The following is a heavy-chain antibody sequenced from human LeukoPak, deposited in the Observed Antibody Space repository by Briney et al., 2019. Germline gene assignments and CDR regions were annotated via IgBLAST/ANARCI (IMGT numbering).Heavy chain of an antibody. J-gene: IGHJ1*01. CDR1: GFTFSSYA. CDR3: AKGSSIDERCIQH. Sequence: GGSLRLSCAASGFTFSSYAMHWVRQAPGKGLEWVAFIRYDGSNKYYADSVKGRFTISRDNSKNTLYLQMNSLRAEDTAVYYCAKGSSIDERCIQHWGQGTLVIVSS. CDR2: IRYDGSNK. V-gene: IGHV3-30*02. D-gene: IGHD6-6*01.